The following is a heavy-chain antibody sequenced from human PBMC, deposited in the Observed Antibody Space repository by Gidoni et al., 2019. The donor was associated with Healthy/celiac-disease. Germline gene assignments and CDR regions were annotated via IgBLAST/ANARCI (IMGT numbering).Heavy chain of an antibody. V-gene: IGHV4-30-4*01. D-gene: IGHD2-15*01. CDR2: IYYSGST. J-gene: IGHJ5*02. Sequence: QVQLQESGPGLVKPSQTLSLTCTVSGGSISSGDYYWSWIRQPPGKGLEWIGYIYYSGSTYYNPSLKSRVTISVDTSKNQFSLKLSSVTAADTAVYYCARGADAGVAATRRVVWFDPWGQGTLVTVSS. CDR1: GGSISSGDYY. CDR3: ARGADAGVAATRRVVWFDP.